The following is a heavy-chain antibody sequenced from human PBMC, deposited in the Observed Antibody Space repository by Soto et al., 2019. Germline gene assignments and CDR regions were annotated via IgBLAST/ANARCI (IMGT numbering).Heavy chain of an antibody. D-gene: IGHD4-17*01. CDR2: GSYSGTT. Sequence: SETLSLTCTGSGVSVSSGSFYWAWIRQPPGKGLEWIGFGSYSGTTNYKPSLKSRVTISVDTSRSQISLKVSSLTAADTAVYYCARGATVTQYDYWGQGTLVT. CDR1: GVSVSSGSFY. V-gene: IGHV4-61*01. J-gene: IGHJ4*02. CDR3: ARGATVTQYDY.